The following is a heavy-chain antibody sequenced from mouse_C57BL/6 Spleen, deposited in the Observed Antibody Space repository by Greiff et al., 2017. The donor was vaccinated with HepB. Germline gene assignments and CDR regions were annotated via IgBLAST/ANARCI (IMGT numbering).Heavy chain of an antibody. CDR3: ARRDYGTPYFDY. J-gene: IGHJ2*01. Sequence: VQLQQPGAELVMPGASVKLSCKASGYTFTSYWMHWVKQRPGQGLEWIGEIDPSDSYTNYNQKFKGKSTLTVDKSSSTAYMQLSSLTSEDSAVYYCARRDYGTPYFDYWGQGTTLTVSS. D-gene: IGHD1-1*01. CDR2: IDPSDSYT. V-gene: IGHV1-69*01. CDR1: GYTFTSYW.